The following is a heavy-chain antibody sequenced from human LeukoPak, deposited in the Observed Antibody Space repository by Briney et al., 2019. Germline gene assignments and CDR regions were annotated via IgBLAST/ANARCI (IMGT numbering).Heavy chain of an antibody. D-gene: IGHD2-21*01. CDR1: GFTFSNYA. Sequence: GGSLRLSCAASGFTFSNYAMAWVRQAPGKGQEWVSGISGNGVNTYHADSVKGRFTISRDNSRNTLYVQMNNLRAEDTAVYYCATEKADSPDYWGQGTLVTVSS. CDR2: ISGNGVNT. CDR3: ATEKADSPDY. J-gene: IGHJ4*02. V-gene: IGHV3-23*01.